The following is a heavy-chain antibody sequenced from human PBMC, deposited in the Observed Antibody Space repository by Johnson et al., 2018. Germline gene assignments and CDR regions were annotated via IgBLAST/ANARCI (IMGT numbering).Heavy chain of an antibody. Sequence: QVQLVQSGGGVVQPGRSLRLSCAASGFTFSSYGMPWVRQAPGKGLEWVAVISYDGSNKYYADSVKGRFTISRDNSKNTLYLQMNSLRDEDTAVCYCAKDHQRWGDYYYYYMDVWGKGTTVTVSS. J-gene: IGHJ6*03. D-gene: IGHD1-26*01. V-gene: IGHV3-30*18. CDR3: AKDHQRWGDYYYYYMDV. CDR2: ISYDGSNK. CDR1: GFTFSSYG.